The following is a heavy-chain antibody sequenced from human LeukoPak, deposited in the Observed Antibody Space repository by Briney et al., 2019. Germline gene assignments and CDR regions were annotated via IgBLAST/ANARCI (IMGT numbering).Heavy chain of an antibody. J-gene: IGHJ5*02. CDR2: ISGSGGST. CDR1: GFTFSSYA. CDR3: AKEFGAGYDSSGYYLEVFDP. D-gene: IGHD3-22*01. Sequence: GGSLRLSCAASGFTFSSYAMSWVRQAPGKGLEWVSAISGSGGSTYYADSVKGRFTISRDNSKNTLYLQMNSLRAEDTAVYYCAKEFGAGYDSSGYYLEVFDPWGQGTLVTVSS. V-gene: IGHV3-23*01.